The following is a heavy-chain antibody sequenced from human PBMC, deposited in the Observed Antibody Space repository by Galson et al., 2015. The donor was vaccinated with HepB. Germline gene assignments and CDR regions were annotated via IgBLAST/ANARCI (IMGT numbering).Heavy chain of an antibody. D-gene: IGHD2-2*02. J-gene: IGHJ3*02. CDR2: IIPIFGTA. CDR3: ARGAKRIGYCSSTSCYIGDGAFDI. V-gene: IGHV1-69*13. CDR1: GGTFSSYA. Sequence: SVKVSCKASGGTFSSYAISWVRQAPGQGLEWMGGIIPIFGTANYAQKFQGRVTITADESTSTAYMELSSLRSEDTAVYYCARGAKRIGYCSSTSCYIGDGAFDIWGQGTMVTVSS.